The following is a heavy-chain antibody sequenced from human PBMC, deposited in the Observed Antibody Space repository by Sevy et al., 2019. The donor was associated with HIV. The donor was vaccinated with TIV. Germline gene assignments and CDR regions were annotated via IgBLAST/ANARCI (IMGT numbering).Heavy chain of an antibody. CDR1: GFTFTSYS. J-gene: IGHJ4*02. CDR2: ISSYSYI. CDR3: ARDGGNYFDY. D-gene: IGHD3-16*01. Sequence: GGSLRLSCEASGFTFTSYSMNWVRQAPGKGLEWVSSISSYSYISYADSVKGRFTVSRDNAKNSLYLQMSSLRAEDMVVYYCARDGGNYFDYWGQGTLVTVSS. V-gene: IGHV3-21*01.